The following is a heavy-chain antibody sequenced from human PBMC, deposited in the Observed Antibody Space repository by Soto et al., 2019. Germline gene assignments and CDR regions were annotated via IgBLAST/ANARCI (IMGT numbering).Heavy chain of an antibody. D-gene: IGHD2-15*01. Sequence: QVQLVQSGAEVKKPGASVKVSCKASGYTFTSYDINWVRQATGQGLEWMGWMNPNSGNTVYAQKFQGRVTMTRNTSISTAYMELSSLSSEDTSGYYCAKQLAYSLDYWGQGTLVTVSS. J-gene: IGHJ4*02. CDR3: AKQLAYSLDY. V-gene: IGHV1-8*01. CDR1: GYTFTSYD. CDR2: MNPNSGNT.